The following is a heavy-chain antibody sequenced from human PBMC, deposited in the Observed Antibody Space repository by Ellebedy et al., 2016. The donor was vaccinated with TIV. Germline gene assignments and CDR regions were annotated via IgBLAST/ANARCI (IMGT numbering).Heavy chain of an antibody. CDR1: GFTFGDFA. CDR3: TREAANWNYPYYYYNGMDV. D-gene: IGHD1-7*01. V-gene: IGHV3-49*04. Sequence: GRSLRLSXTASGFTFGDFAISWVRQAPGKGLEWVGFIGSKGYGGTTQYAASVKGRFTIPRDDSKSIAYLQMNSLKTEDTALYYCTREAANWNYPYYYYNGMDVWGQGTTVTVSS. J-gene: IGHJ6*02. CDR2: IGSKGYGGTT.